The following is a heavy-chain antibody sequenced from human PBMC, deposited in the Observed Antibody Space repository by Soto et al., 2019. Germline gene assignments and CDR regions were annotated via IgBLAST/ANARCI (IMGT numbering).Heavy chain of an antibody. V-gene: IGHV2-5*02. D-gene: IGHD3-3*01. J-gene: IGHJ4*02. CDR2: IYWDDDK. CDR3: AHRVLRTVFGLVTTTAIYFDF. Sequence: QITLNESGPTQVKPRQTLTLTCTFSGFLLTTSGVGVGWILQSPGRAPEWLALIYWDDDKRYSPPLKRSLTITTDTSKNQLVLTMADLDPADTATYYCAHRVLRTVFGLVTTTAIYFDFWGQGTPVAVSS. CDR1: GFLLTTSGVG.